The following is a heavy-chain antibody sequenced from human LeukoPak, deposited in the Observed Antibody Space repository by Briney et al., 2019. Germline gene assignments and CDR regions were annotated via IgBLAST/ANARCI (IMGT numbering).Heavy chain of an antibody. CDR2: IYPGDSGP. Sequence: PGESLKISCKGSGYSFISYWIGWVRQMPGKGLEWMGVIYPGDSGPRYSPTFQGQVTISADKSISTAYLQWSSLKASDSAIYYCVRPLADGYNLGYYFDYWGQGTLVTVSS. J-gene: IGHJ4*02. CDR3: VRPLADGYNLGYYFDY. D-gene: IGHD5-24*01. V-gene: IGHV5-51*01. CDR1: GYSFISYW.